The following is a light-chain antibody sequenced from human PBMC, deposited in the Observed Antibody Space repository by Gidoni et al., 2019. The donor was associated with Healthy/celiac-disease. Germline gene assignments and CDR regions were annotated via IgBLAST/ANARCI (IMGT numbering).Light chain of an antibody. CDR3: QQRSNWPPLT. CDR2: DAS. V-gene: IGKV3-11*01. CDR1: QSVSSY. Sequence: LTQSPATLSLSPGERATLSCRASQSVSSYLAWYQQKPGQAPRLLTYDASNRATGIPARFSGSGSGTDFTLTISSLEPEDFAVYYCQQRSNWPPLTFGGGTKVEIK. J-gene: IGKJ4*01.